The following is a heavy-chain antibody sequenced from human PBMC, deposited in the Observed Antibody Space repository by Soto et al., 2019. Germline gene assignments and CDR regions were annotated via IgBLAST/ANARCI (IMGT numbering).Heavy chain of an antibody. CDR3: AKDLLIHYYGSGSYYNPFDY. CDR2: ISYDGSNK. V-gene: IGHV3-30*18. Sequence: GGSLRLCCAASGFTFSSYGMHWVRQAPGKGLEWVAVISYDGSNKYYADSVKGRFTISRDNSKNTLYLQMNSLRAEDTAVYYCAKDLLIHYYGSGSYYNPFDYWGQGTLVTVSS. CDR1: GFTFSSYG. D-gene: IGHD3-10*01. J-gene: IGHJ4*02.